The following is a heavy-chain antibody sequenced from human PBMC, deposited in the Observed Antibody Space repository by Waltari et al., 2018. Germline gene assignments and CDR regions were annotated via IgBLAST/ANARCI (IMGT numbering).Heavy chain of an antibody. J-gene: IGHJ4*02. V-gene: IGHV3-23*01. CDR1: GFIFTNYA. CDR3: VKREYCSSIACSSDY. Sequence: EVQLLESGGGLVQPGGSLRLSCAASGFIFTNYAISWVRQTPGKGLAWVAIISGNSEKGYYADSVKGRFTIYRDYSTNPVHLLMNSLRAEDTAIYYCVKREYCSSIACSSDYWGQGTLVTVSS. D-gene: IGHD2-2*01. CDR2: ISGNSEKG.